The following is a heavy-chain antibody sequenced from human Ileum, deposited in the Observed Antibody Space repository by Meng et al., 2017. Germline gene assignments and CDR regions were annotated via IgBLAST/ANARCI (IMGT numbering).Heavy chain of an antibody. D-gene: IGHD4-23*01. CDR3: ARHGGYSQDF. J-gene: IGHJ4*02. V-gene: IGHV4-4*02. CDR1: SGSISSNTY. Sequence: QVQLQGPGPGLVRPSGTRSPTCAVSSGSISSNTYWSWVRQPPGKGLEWIGQISHSGSAYYNPSLKSRVTMSVDKSKSQFSLMLTSVTAADTAIYYCARHGGYSQDFWGQGTLVTVSS. CDR2: ISHSGSA.